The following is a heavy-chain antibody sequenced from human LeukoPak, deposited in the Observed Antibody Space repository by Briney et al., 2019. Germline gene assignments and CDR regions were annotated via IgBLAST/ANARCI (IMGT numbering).Heavy chain of an antibody. Sequence: GSLRLSCAASGFTVSSNYMSWVRQPPGKGLEWIGEINHSGSTNYNPSLKSRVTISVDTSKNQFSLKLSSVTAADTAVYYCARGGPYSSGWSVYYYYGMDVWGKGTTVTVSS. D-gene: IGHD6-19*01. CDR2: INHSGST. CDR1: GFTVSSNY. J-gene: IGHJ6*04. CDR3: ARGGPYSSGWSVYYYYGMDV. V-gene: IGHV4-34*01.